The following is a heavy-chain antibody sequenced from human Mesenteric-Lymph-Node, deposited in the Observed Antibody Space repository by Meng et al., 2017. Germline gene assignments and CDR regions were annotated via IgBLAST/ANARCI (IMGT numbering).Heavy chain of an antibody. J-gene: IGHJ4*02. CDR1: GGSVSSGSYY. V-gene: IGHV3-21*01. D-gene: IGHD6-19*01. CDR3: ARDQIAVAWIDY. Sequence: ETLSLTCTVSGGSVSSGSYYWSWIRQPPGKGLEWVSSISSSSSYIYYADSVKGRFTISRDNAKNSLYLQMNSLRAEDTAVYYCARDQIAVAWIDYWGQGTLVTVSS. CDR2: ISSSSSYI.